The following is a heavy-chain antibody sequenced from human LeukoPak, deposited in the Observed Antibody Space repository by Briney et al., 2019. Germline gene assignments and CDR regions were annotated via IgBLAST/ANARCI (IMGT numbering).Heavy chain of an antibody. D-gene: IGHD6-13*01. V-gene: IGHV1-18*01. Sequence: GASVKVSCKASGYTFTSYGISWVRQAPGQGLEWMGWISAYNGNTNYAQKFQGRVTITADESTSTAYMELSSLRSEDTAVYYCARETDPYSSSLNFDYWGQGTLVTVSS. J-gene: IGHJ4*02. CDR3: ARETDPYSSSLNFDY. CDR2: ISAYNGNT. CDR1: GYTFTSYG.